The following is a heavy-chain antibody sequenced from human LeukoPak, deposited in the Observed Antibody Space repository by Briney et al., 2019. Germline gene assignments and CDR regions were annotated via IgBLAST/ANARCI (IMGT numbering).Heavy chain of an antibody. Sequence: GGSLTLPCAPSGHYWRSWVRQAPGNGREWVANIKQDGREKYYVDSVKGRFTISRDNAKNSLYLQMNSLRAEDTAVYYCAGSSGWARYFDYWGQGTLVTVSS. D-gene: IGHD6-19*01. CDR2: IKQDGREK. CDR3: AGSSGWARYFDY. V-gene: IGHV3-7*03. CDR1: GHYW. J-gene: IGHJ4*02.